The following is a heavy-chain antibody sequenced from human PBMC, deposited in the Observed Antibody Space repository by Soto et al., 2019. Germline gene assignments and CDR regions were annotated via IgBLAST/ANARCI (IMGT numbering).Heavy chain of an antibody. CDR3: ARVSDDFWSGYYILDY. CDR1: GGSISSYY. V-gene: IGHV4-59*01. CDR2: IYYSGST. J-gene: IGHJ4*02. D-gene: IGHD3-3*01. Sequence: ETMSLTSSVSGGSISSYYWSWIRQPPGKGLEWIGYIYYSGSTNYNPSLKSRVTISVDTSKNQFSLRLSSVTAADTAVYYCARVSDDFWSGYYILDYWGQGTLVTV.